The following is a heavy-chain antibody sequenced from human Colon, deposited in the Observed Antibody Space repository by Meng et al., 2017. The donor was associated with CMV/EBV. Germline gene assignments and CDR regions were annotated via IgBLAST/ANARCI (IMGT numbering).Heavy chain of an antibody. D-gene: IGHD1-26*01. J-gene: IGHJ4*02. CDR1: RFAFSFYA. CDR3: AKVLGVGATDFDY. CDR2: ISKDGTSI. V-gene: IGHV3-30-3*01. Sequence: GGSLRLSCAASRFAFSFYAMHWVRQAPGKGLEWVAAISKDGTSIYYAESVKGRVTISRDNSEYMMYLQMDSLRVEDTAIYYCAKVLGVGATDFDYWGQGTLVTVSS.